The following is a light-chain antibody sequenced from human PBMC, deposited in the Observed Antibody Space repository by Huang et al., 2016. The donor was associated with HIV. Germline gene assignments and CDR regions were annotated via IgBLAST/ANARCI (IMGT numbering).Light chain of an antibody. CDR2: GAA. V-gene: IGKV3-15*01. J-gene: IGKJ4*01. Sequence: EIVMTQSPATLSVSPGERATLSCRASQSVSSNLAWYQQKPGQAPRLLIYGAATRATGSPARFSGSGSGTEFTLTISSLQSEDCAVYYCQQYNNWPELTFGGGTKVEIK. CDR1: QSVSSN. CDR3: QQYNNWPELT.